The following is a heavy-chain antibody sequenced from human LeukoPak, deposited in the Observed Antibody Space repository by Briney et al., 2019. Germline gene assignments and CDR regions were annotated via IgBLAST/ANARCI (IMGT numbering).Heavy chain of an antibody. Sequence: PGGSLRLSCTASGLIFRNYAMTWVRQAPRKGLEWVSPISGDGTETFYADSVKGRFTISRDNSKNTHYLQMSSLRAEDTGIYYCAKRVVVGATSPYSDFQDWGQGTLVTVSS. J-gene: IGHJ1*01. V-gene: IGHV3-23*01. D-gene: IGHD1-26*01. CDR2: ISGDGTET. CDR1: GLIFRNYA. CDR3: AKRVVVGATSPYSDFQD.